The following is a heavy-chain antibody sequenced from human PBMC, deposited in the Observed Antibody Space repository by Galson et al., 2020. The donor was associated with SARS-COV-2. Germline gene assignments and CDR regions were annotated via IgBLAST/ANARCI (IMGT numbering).Heavy chain of an antibody. CDR1: GYTFTTYD. CDR2: MNPNSGNT. Sequence: ASVKVSCKASGYTFTTYDINWVRQAAGQGLEWMGWMNPNSGNTGYAQKFQGRVTMTRNTSISTAYMQLSGLKSDDTAVYYCARGHVGAIGCWGQGTLVIVSS. D-gene: IGHD1-26*01. V-gene: IGHV1-8*01. CDR3: ARGHVGAIGC. J-gene: IGHJ4*02.